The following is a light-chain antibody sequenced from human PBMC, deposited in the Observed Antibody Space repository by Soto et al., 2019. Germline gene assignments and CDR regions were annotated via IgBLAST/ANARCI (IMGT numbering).Light chain of an antibody. CDR1: ISDVGGYNF. CDR3: SSFTGSNYV. Sequence: LTQPASVSGSPGQSITISCTGTISDVGGYNFVSWYQQYPGKAPKLMICDVSNRPSGVSNRFSGSKSGNTASLTISGLQAEDEADYYCSSFTGSNYVFGTGTKVT. J-gene: IGLJ1*01. CDR2: DVS. V-gene: IGLV2-14*03.